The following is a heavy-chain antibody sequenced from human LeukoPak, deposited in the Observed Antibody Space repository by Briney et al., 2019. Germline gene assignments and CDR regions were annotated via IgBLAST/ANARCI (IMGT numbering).Heavy chain of an antibody. CDR3: ARGDYSSGWFFDY. CDR2: INPNSGGP. CDR1: GYTFNGYY. J-gene: IGHJ4*02. Sequence: ASVKVPCKASGYTFNGYYIHWVRQAPGQGLEWMGWINPNSGGPNYAQRFQGRATMTRDTSISTAYMELSRLRSDDTAVYYCARGDYSSGWFFDYWGQGTLVTVSS. V-gene: IGHV1-2*02. D-gene: IGHD6-19*01.